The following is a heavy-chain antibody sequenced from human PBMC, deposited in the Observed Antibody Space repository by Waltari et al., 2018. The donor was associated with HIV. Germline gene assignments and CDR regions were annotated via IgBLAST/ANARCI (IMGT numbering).Heavy chain of an antibody. CDR2: MNPKSGNA. J-gene: IGHJ4*02. D-gene: IGHD3-3*01. CDR3: ARLGGGIWSGYRLRRDHYYFDY. Sequence: QVQLVQSGAEVKKPGASVRVSCKAAGYTFINYDIIWVRQATGQGLKGMGCMNPKSGNAGYARKFKDRVTRTRNTSITTGYMGLGSLGSEDTGVYFCARLGGGIWSGYRLRRDHYYFDYWGQGTLVTVSS. CDR1: GYTFINYD. V-gene: IGHV1-8*01.